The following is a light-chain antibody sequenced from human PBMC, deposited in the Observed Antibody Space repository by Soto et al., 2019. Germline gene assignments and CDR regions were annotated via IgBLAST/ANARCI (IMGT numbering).Light chain of an antibody. CDR1: QTVTNY. CDR2: ADS. Sequence: DIQLTQSPSSQSASVGDRVTITCRASQTVTNYLHWYQQKPGKAPKLLIYADSNLQSGVPSRFGASGSGTDFTLTISGLQPEDFATYYCQQSYTTRPLTFGGGTKVESK. CDR3: QQSYTTRPLT. J-gene: IGKJ4*01. V-gene: IGKV1-39*01.